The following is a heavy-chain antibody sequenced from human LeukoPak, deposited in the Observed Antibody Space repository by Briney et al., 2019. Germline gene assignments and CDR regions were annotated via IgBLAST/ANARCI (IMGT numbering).Heavy chain of an antibody. Sequence: GGSLRLSCAASGFTFSESYMTWIRQAPGKGLELVSYISRTGDDTYYVDSVKGRFTISRDNAKNSLYLQMNSLRAEDTAVYYCAREGTFFGVVSYYYYYYMDVWGKGTTVTVSS. CDR3: AREGTFFGVVSYYYYYYMDV. D-gene: IGHD3-3*01. CDR2: ISRTGDDT. V-gene: IGHV3-11*04. CDR1: GFTFSESY. J-gene: IGHJ6*03.